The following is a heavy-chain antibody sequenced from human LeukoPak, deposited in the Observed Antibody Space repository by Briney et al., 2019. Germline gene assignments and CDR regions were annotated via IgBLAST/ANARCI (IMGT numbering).Heavy chain of an antibody. CDR1: GFTFSSYA. D-gene: IGHD3-22*01. CDR3: ASAPLEDYYDSSGYPP. Sequence: GGSLRLSCAASGFTFSSYAMSWVRQAPGKGLEWVSAISGSSSSTYYADSVKGRFTISRDNSKNTLYLQMNSLRAEDTAVYYCASAPLEDYYDSSGYPPWGQGTLVTVSS. V-gene: IGHV3-23*01. J-gene: IGHJ5*02. CDR2: ISGSSSST.